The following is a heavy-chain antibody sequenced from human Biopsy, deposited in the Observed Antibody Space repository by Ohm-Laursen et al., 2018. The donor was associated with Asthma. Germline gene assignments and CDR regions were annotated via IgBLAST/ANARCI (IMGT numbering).Heavy chain of an antibody. J-gene: IGHJ3*02. CDR1: GFVFSQSG. V-gene: IGHV3-30*03. CDR3: ARESGQDSGGTGAFDR. CDR2: ISSDGHNK. D-gene: IGHD4-23*01. Sequence: SLRLSCSASGFVFSQSGMRWVRQAPGKGLEWVAPISSDGHNKYYKDSVKGRFTISRDNSKLRLYLEINSLRVEDSAVYYCARESGQDSGGTGAFDRWGQGIMVAVSS.